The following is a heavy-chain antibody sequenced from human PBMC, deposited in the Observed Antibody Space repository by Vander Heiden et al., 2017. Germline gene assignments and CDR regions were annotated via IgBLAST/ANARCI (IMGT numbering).Heavy chain of an antibody. Sequence: QLQLQESGPGLVKPSETLSRTCTVSGGSISSSSYYWGWIRQPPGKGLEWIGSLYYSGSTYYNPSLKSRVTISVDTSKNQFSLKLSSVTAADTAVYYCARRRAVTTSDYGMDVWGQGTTVTVSS. CDR2: LYYSGST. CDR3: ARRRAVTTSDYGMDV. CDR1: GGSISSSSYY. D-gene: IGHD4-17*01. V-gene: IGHV4-39*01. J-gene: IGHJ6*02.